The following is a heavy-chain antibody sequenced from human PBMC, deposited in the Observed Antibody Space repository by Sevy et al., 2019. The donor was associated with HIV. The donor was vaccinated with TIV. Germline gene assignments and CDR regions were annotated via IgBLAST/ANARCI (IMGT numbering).Heavy chain of an antibody. J-gene: IGHJ6*03. D-gene: IGHD1-26*01. CDR2: ISGGSGGTT. CDR1: GFTFSSYA. Sequence: GGSLRLSCAASGFTFSSYAMRWVRQAPGKGLEWVSAISGGSGGTTYYADSVKGRFTISRDNSKNTLYLQMNTLRAEDTAVYYCAKRRESFTYYMDVWGKGTTVTVSS. V-gene: IGHV3-23*01. CDR3: AKRRESFTYYMDV.